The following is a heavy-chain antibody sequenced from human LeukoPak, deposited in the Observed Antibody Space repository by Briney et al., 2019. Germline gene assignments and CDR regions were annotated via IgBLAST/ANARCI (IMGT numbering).Heavy chain of an antibody. CDR1: GGSFSGYY. D-gene: IGHD4-17*01. J-gene: IGHJ5*02. V-gene: IGHV4-34*01. CDR3: ARRVVGDSGNWFDP. Sequence: SETLSLTCAAYGGSFSGYYWSWIRQPPGKGLEWIGEINHSGSTNYNPSLKSRVTISVDTSKNQFSLKLSSVTAADTAVYYCARRVVGDSGNWFDPWGQGTLVTVSS. CDR2: INHSGST.